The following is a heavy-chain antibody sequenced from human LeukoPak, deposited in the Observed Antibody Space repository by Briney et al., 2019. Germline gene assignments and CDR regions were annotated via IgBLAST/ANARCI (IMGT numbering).Heavy chain of an antibody. J-gene: IGHJ1*01. V-gene: IGHV3-20*04. Sequence: AGGSLRLSCTASGFTFSTYTMNWVRQAPGKGLEWVSGINWNGGSTGYADSVKGRFTISRDNAKNSLYLQMHSLRAEDTALYYCATSLPFVGIQHWGQGTLVTVSS. CDR3: ATSLPFVGIQH. CDR1: GFTFSTYT. CDR2: INWNGGST. D-gene: IGHD6-6*01.